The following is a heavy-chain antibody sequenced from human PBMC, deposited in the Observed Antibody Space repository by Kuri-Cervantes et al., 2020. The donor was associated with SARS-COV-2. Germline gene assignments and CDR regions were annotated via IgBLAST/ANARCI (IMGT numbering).Heavy chain of an antibody. CDR3: AGPITPYAFDI. J-gene: IGHJ3*02. CDR1: GGSISNGDYY. D-gene: IGHD2-15*01. CDR2: IYYSGST. V-gene: IGHV4-30-4*01. Sequence: SETLSLTCTVSGGSISNGDYYWSWIRQPPGKGLEWIGYIYYSGSTYYNPSLKSRVTLSVDSSKNYFSLKLSSVTAADTAVYYCAGPITPYAFDIWGQGTMVTVSS.